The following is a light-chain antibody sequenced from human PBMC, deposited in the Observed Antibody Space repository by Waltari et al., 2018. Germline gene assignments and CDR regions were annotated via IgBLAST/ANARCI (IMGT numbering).Light chain of an antibody. CDR3: QKYDFLPAT. CDR1: QGVGKY. Sequence: EIVLTQSPGTLSLSPGERATLSCRARQGVGKYLAWYQQRPGQAPRLLLYHASIRATGIPDRFSGSGFGTDCSLTISRLEPEDFAVYYCQKYDFLPATFGQGTTVEIK. J-gene: IGKJ1*01. CDR2: HAS. V-gene: IGKV3-20*01.